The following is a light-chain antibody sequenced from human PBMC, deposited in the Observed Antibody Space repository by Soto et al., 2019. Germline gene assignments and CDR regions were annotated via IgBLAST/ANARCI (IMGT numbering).Light chain of an antibody. CDR2: ENN. V-gene: IGLV1-51*02. CDR3: ATWDDSLRGV. J-gene: IGLJ2*01. CDR1: SSNIGNNY. Sequence: QSVLTQPPSVSAAPGQTVTISCFGSSSNIGNNYVSWYQQLPGTAPKLLMFENNPRPSGIPDRFSGSKSGVSATLGITELQTGDEADYYCATWDDSLRGVFGGGTKVTVL.